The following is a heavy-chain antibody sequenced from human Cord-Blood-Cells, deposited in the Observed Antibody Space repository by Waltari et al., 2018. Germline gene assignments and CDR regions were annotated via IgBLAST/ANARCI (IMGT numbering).Heavy chain of an antibody. CDR2: INACDGNT. V-gene: IGHV1-3*01. CDR1: GYTFTSYA. D-gene: IGHD6-13*01. J-gene: IGHJ4*02. CDR3: ARDLYSSSWYTDY. Sequence: QVQLVQSGAEVKKPGASVKVSCKATGYTFTSYAMHWVRPAHGQRLEWMRWINACDGNTKDSPKFQGRVTMTGDTSASTAYMELSILRSDATAVYYCARDLYSSSWYTDYWGQGTLVTVSS.